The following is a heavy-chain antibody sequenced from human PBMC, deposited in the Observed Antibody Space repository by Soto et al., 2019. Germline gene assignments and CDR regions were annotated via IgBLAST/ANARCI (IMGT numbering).Heavy chain of an antibody. Sequence: QLQLQESGPGLVKPSETLSLTCTVSGGSISSSSYYWGWIRQPPGKGLEWIGSIYYSGSTYYNPSLKSRVPISVDTSKNQFSLKLSSVTAADTAVYYCARHDGSGWYPGGYYFDYWGQGTLVTVSS. D-gene: IGHD6-19*01. V-gene: IGHV4-39*01. CDR3: ARHDGSGWYPGGYYFDY. CDR2: IYYSGST. J-gene: IGHJ4*02. CDR1: GGSISSSSYY.